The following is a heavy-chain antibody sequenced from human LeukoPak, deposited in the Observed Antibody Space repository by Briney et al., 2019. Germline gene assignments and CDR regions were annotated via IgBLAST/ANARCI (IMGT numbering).Heavy chain of an antibody. CDR3: ARDSTRAVPTLDY. V-gene: IGHV1-2*02. CDR2: INPNSGGT. J-gene: IGHJ4*02. D-gene: IGHD3-3*02. Sequence: GASVKVSCKASGYTFTGYYMHWVRQAPGQGLEWMGWINPNSGGTNYAQKFQGRVTMTRDTSISTAYMELSRLRSDDTAVYYCARDSTRAVPTLDYWGQGTLVTVSS. CDR1: GYTFTGYY.